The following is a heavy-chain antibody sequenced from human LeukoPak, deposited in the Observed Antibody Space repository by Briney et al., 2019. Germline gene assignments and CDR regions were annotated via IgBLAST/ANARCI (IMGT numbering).Heavy chain of an antibody. CDR1: GASISSSTYS. CDR2: IYYSGST. D-gene: IGHD5-24*01. CDR3: ARHGNGYFSYLDY. J-gene: IGHJ4*02. V-gene: IGHV4-39*01. Sequence: SETLSLTCTVSGASISSSTYSWGWIRQPPGKGLGWIGTIYYSGSTYQNPSLWSRVTISVDTSKNQFSLRLSSVTAADTAVYYCARHGNGYFSYLDYWGQGTLVTVSS.